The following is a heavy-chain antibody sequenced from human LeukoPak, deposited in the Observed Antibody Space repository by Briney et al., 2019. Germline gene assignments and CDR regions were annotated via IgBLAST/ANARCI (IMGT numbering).Heavy chain of an antibody. V-gene: IGHV3-23*01. D-gene: IGHD4-17*01. J-gene: IGHJ3*02. CDR1: GLTFSAYA. Sequence: PGGSLRLSCTASGLTFSAYAMMWVRQAPGKGPEWVSAIRGGGGSGFYADSVKGRFTISRDNSKYTLFLQMNSLRAEDTAVYYCARDPNGDYIGAFDMWGPGTMVTVSS. CDR3: ARDPNGDYIGAFDM. CDR2: IRGGGGSG.